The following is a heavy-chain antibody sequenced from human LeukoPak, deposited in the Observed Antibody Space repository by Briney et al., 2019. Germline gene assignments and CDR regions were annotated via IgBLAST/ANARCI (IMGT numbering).Heavy chain of an antibody. CDR2: ISSSGSTI. CDR3: ASARLGQFDY. D-gene: IGHD3-16*01. CDR1: GFTFSSYE. V-gene: IGHV3-48*03. Sequence: PGGSLRLSCAASGFTFSSYEMNWVRQAPGKGLEWVSYISSSGSTIYYADSVKGRFTISRDNAKNSLYLQMNSLRAEDTAVYYCASARLGQFDYWGQGTLVTVSS. J-gene: IGHJ4*02.